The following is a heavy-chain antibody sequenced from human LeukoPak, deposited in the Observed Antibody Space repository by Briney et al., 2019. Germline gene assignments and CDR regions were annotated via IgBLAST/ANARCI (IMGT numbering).Heavy chain of an antibody. D-gene: IGHD3-22*01. Sequence: ASVKVSCKASGYTFSGYYLHWVRQAPGQGLEWMGWINPNSGGTNSAQKFQGRVTMTRDTSNITAYMELSRLRSDDTAVYYCARDPYDSSGTIDYWGQGTLVTVSS. CDR2: INPNSGGT. J-gene: IGHJ4*02. CDR3: ARDPYDSSGTIDY. CDR1: GYTFSGYY. V-gene: IGHV1-2*02.